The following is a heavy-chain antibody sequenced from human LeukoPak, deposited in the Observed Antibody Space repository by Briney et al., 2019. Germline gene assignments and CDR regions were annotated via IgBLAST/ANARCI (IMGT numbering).Heavy chain of an antibody. CDR1: GYTFTSYA. Sequence: GASVKVSCKASGYTFTSYAISWVRQAPGQGLEWMGGIIPIFGTANYAQKFQGRVTITADESTSTAYMELSSLRSEDTAVYYCARGKSLGYCSSTSCSNYFDYWGQGTLVTVSS. CDR2: IIPIFGTA. V-gene: IGHV1-69*13. D-gene: IGHD2-2*01. CDR3: ARGKSLGYCSSTSCSNYFDY. J-gene: IGHJ4*02.